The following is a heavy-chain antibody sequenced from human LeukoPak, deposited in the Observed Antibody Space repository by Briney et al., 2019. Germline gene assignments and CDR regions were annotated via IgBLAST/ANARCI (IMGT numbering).Heavy chain of an antibody. J-gene: IGHJ4*02. CDR2: IYNSGNT. V-gene: IGHV4-59*08. CDR3: ARQRGGSYYGDTYYFDY. D-gene: IGHD1-26*01. CDR1: GYSISSGYY. Sequence: PSETLSLTCTVSGYSISSGYYWSWIRQPPGKGLEWIGYIYNSGNTNYNPSLKSRVTISVDTPKNQFSLKLSSVTAADTAVYYCARQRGGSYYGDTYYFDYWGQGTLVTVSS.